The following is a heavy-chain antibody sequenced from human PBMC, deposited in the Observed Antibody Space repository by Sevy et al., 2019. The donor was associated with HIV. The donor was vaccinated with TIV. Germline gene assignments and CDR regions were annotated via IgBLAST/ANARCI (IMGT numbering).Heavy chain of an antibody. CDR2: INPNSGAT. V-gene: IGHV1-2*02. CDR1: GYTFTSYY. D-gene: IGHD3-10*01. J-gene: IGHJ4*02. Sequence: ASVKVSCKASGYTFTSYYIYWVRQAPGQGLEWMASINPNSGATNYAQNFQGRVTVTRDMSSTTVYMELNSLRSDDTAVYYCASGETIESWGQGTLVTVSS. CDR3: ASGETIES.